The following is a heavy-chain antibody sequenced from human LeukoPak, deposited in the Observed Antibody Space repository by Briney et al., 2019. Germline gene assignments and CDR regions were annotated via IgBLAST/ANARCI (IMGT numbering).Heavy chain of an antibody. Sequence: PGGSLRLSCAASGFTFSSYAMSWVRQAPGKGLEWVSGISWNSGSIGYADSVKGRFTISRDNAKNSLYLQMNSLRAEDTALYYCAKDDRYYYDSSGYYSGMDVWGQGTTVTVSS. CDR3: AKDDRYYYDSSGYYSGMDV. V-gene: IGHV3-9*01. CDR2: ISWNSGSI. CDR1: GFTFSSYA. D-gene: IGHD3-22*01. J-gene: IGHJ6*02.